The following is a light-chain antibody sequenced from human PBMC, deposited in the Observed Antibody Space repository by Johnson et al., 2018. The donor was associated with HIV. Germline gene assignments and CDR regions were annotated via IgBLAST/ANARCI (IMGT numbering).Light chain of an antibody. V-gene: IGLV1-51*01. Sequence: QSVLTQPPSVSAAPGQKVTISCSGSNSNIGNNYVSWYQHLPGTAPKLLSYDNDQRPSGIPDRFSASMSVTSATLVITGLQPGEGADYYCGTWDSSLNAAYVVGSWTAVTVL. CDR3: GTWDSSLNAAYV. CDR1: NSNIGNNY. CDR2: DND. J-gene: IGLJ1*01.